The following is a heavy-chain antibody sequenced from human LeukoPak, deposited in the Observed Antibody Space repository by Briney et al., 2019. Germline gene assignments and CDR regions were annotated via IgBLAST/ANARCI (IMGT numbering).Heavy chain of an antibody. CDR2: ISSSSYI. J-gene: IGHJ4*02. CDR1: GFTCSSYS. CDR3: ARESEYSTNAFDY. D-gene: IGHD6-6*01. V-gene: IGHV3-21*01. Sequence: GGSLRLSCAASGFTCSSYSMNWVRQAPGKGLEWVSSISSSSYIHYADSVKGRFTISRDNAKNSLYLQMNSLRAEDTAVYYCARESEYSTNAFDYWGQGTLVTVSS.